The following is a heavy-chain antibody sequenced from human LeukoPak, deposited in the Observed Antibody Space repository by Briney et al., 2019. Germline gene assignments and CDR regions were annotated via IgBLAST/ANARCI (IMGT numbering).Heavy chain of an antibody. CDR1: GGSISISSYY. J-gene: IGHJ6*03. V-gene: IGHV4-39*07. D-gene: IGHD3-3*01. CDR3: ARVYDFWSGYFYYYYMDV. CDR2: IYYSGST. Sequence: SETVSLTCTVSGGSISISSYYWGWIRQPPGKGLEWIGSIYYSGSTYYNPSLKSRVTISVDRSKNQFSLKLSSVTAADTAVYYCARVYDFWSGYFYYYYMDVWGKGTTVTVSS.